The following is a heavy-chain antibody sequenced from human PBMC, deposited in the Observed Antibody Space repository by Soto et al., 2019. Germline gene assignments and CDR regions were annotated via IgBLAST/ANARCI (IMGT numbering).Heavy chain of an antibody. V-gene: IGHV3-30*18. CDR1: GFTFSGIA. Sequence: QVQLVESGGGVVRPGNSLTLACAASGFTFSGIAMHWVRQAPGKGLEWVAVVSYDATNKFYGESVKGRFTVSRDNSKHTLYLHMISLRPEDTATYYCAKALSFTSSALDSWGQGSLVIVS. D-gene: IGHD2-2*01. CDR3: AKALSFTSSALDS. CDR2: VSYDATNK. J-gene: IGHJ5*02.